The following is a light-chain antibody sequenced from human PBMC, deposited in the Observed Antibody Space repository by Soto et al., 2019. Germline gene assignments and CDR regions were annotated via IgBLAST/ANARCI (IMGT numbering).Light chain of an antibody. J-gene: IGLJ1*01. CDR2: DVT. Sequence: QSALTHPASVSWSPGQSITISCTGTSSDVGGYNSVSWYRQDPGKAPKLIIYDVTYRPSGVSNRFSGSKSGNTASLTISGLQSEDEADYHCSSFTSSITYVFGTGTKVTVL. V-gene: IGLV2-14*01. CDR3: SSFTSSITYV. CDR1: SSDVGGYNS.